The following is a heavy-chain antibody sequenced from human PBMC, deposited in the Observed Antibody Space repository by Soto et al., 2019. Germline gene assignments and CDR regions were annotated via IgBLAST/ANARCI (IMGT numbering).Heavy chain of an antibody. J-gene: IGHJ3*02. CDR1: GFTFSSYW. CDR2: INSDGSST. V-gene: IGHV3-74*01. Sequence: GGSLRLSCAASGFTFSSYWMHWVRQAPGKGLVWVSRINSDGSSTSYADSVKGRFAISRDNAKNTLYLQMNSLRAEDPAVYYCARVGIVVVPAADAFDIWGQGTMVTVSS. D-gene: IGHD2-2*01. CDR3: ARVGIVVVPAADAFDI.